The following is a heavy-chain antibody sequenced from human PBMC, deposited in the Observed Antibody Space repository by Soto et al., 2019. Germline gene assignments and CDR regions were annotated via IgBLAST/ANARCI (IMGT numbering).Heavy chain of an antibody. CDR2: ISSSSSTI. CDR1: GFTFSSYS. D-gene: IGHD6-13*01. CDR3: ARHPERIAEIGWFDP. J-gene: IGHJ5*02. V-gene: IGHV3-48*01. Sequence: EVQLVESGGGLVQPGGSLRLSCAASGFTFSSYSMNWLRQAPGKGLEWVSYISSSSSTIYYAVSVKGRFTISRDNAKNSLHLQMNSLRAERTAVYYCARHPERIAEIGWFDPWGQGTLFTVSS.